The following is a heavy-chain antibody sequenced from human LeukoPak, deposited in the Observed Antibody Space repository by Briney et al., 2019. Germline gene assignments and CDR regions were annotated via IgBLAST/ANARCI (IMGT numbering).Heavy chain of an antibody. CDR1: GFTFSSYA. CDR3: AKALRYFDWLLKDPDAFDI. CDR2: ISGSGGST. J-gene: IGHJ3*02. V-gene: IGHV3-23*01. D-gene: IGHD3-9*01. Sequence: PGGSLRLSCAASGFTFSSYAMSWVRQAPGKGLEWVSAISGSGGSTYYADSVKGRFTISRDNSKNTLYLQMNSLRAEDTAVYYCAKALRYFDWLLKDPDAFDIWGQGTMVTVSS.